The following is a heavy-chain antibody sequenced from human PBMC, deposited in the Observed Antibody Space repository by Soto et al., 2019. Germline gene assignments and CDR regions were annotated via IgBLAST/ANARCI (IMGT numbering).Heavy chain of an antibody. J-gene: IGHJ4*02. V-gene: IGHV1-3*04. CDR3: ARFRSLGYNFFDY. Sequence: ASVKVSCKTSGDTFTTYAIHLVRRAPGQRLEWLGWISIGNGYTKCSAKFQDRVTITWDTSATTAYIQLSSLISEDTAVYYCARFRSLGYNFFDYWGQGTLVTSPQ. CDR1: GDTFTTYA. CDR2: ISIGNGYT. D-gene: IGHD3-16*02.